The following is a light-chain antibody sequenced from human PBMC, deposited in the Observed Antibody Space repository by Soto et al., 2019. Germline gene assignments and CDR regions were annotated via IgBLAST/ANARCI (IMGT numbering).Light chain of an antibody. CDR2: ANS. Sequence: QTVVTQPPSVSGAPGQRVTISCTGSTSNFGAGYDVHWYQQLPGTAPKLLIHANSNRPSGVPDRVSGSKSGTSASLAITGLQAEDEAIYYCQSYDSGRTVFGGGTKVTVL. J-gene: IGLJ2*01. V-gene: IGLV1-40*01. CDR3: QSYDSGRTV. CDR1: TSNFGAGYD.